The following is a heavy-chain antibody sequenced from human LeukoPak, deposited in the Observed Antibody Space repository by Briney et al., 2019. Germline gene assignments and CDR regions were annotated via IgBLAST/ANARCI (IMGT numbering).Heavy chain of an antibody. J-gene: IGHJ4*02. D-gene: IGHD6-19*01. CDR3: ATGTRLLEQWLGY. V-gene: IGHV1-24*01. Sequence: VFDPEDCETIYAQKFQGRFTMTEDTSTDTTYMELSSLRSEDTAVYYCATGTRLLEQWLGYWGQGTLVTVSS. CDR2: FDPEDCET.